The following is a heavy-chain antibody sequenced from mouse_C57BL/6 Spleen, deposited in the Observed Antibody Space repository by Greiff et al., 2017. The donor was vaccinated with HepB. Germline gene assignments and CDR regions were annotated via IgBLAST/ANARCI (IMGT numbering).Heavy chain of an antibody. CDR2: IYPGSGST. CDR1: GYTFTSYW. Sequence: QVQLKQPGAELVKPGASVKMSCKASGYTFTSYWITWVKQRPGQGLEWIGDIYPGSGSTNYNEKFKSKATLTVDTSSSTAYMQLSSLTSEDSAVYYCARAHYYGSSYNYWGQGTTLTVSS. V-gene: IGHV1-55*01. CDR3: ARAHYYGSSYNY. D-gene: IGHD1-1*01. J-gene: IGHJ2*01.